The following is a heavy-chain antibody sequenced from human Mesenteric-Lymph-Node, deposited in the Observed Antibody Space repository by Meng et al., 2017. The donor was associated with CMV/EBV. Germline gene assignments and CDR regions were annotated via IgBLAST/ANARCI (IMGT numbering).Heavy chain of an antibody. Sequence: STKSGENDWNWISQHPGKGLEWSGYIYYSETTYYNTSIKSRVTISIETSENQFSLMLTSVTAADTAVYYCARADYYDSSGYYYFDYWGQGTLVTVSS. CDR1: STKSGEND. D-gene: IGHD3-22*01. V-gene: IGHV4-31*02. CDR2: IYYSETT. J-gene: IGHJ4*02. CDR3: ARADYYDSSGYYYFDY.